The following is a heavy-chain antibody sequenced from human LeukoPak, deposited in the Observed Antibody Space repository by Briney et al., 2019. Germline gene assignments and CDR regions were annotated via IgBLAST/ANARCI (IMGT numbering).Heavy chain of an antibody. Sequence: GGSLRLSCAASGFTFSSYSMHWVRQAPGKGPEFVSVIGSGGVTTFYADSVKDRFTISRDNSKNTLYLEMGSLRAEDMAVYYCAREGGGSGLWYYDLWGRGTLVTVSS. CDR2: IGSGGVTT. J-gene: IGHJ2*01. CDR1: GFTFSSYS. CDR3: AREGGGSGLWYYDL. V-gene: IGHV3-64*02. D-gene: IGHD1-26*01.